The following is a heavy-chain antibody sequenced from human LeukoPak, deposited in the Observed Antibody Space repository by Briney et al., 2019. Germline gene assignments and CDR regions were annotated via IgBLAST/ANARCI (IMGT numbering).Heavy chain of an antibody. V-gene: IGHV4-59*01. Sequence: SETLSLTCTVSGGSIRSDYWSWIRQPPGKGLEWIGCIYFSGSTNYNPSLKSRVTISVDTSKNQFSLKLASLTSADTAVYFCARDMGDYADYWGQGTLVTVSS. D-gene: IGHD4-17*01. J-gene: IGHJ4*02. CDR3: ARDMGDYADY. CDR2: IYFSGST. CDR1: GGSIRSDY.